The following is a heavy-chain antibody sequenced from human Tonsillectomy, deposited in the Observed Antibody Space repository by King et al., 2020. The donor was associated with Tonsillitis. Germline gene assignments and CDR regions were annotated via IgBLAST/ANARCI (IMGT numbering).Heavy chain of an antibody. CDR1: GFTFSSYA. CDR2: ISYDGSNK. J-gene: IGHJ4*02. V-gene: IGHV3-30*04. CDR3: ARDTDQIEYYFDY. D-gene: IGHD2/OR15-2a*01. Sequence: VQLVESGGGVVQPGRSLRLSCAASGFTFSSYAMHWVRQAPGKGLEWVAVISYDGSNKYYADSVKGRFTISRDNSKNTLYLQMNSLRAEDTAVYYCARDTDQIEYYFDYWGQGTLVTVSS.